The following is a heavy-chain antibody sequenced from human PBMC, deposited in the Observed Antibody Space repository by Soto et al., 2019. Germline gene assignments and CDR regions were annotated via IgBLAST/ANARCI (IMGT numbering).Heavy chain of an antibody. CDR2: ISSSGTTI. D-gene: IGHD6-19*01. J-gene: IGHJ4*02. V-gene: IGHV3-11*01. CDR1: GFTLNDYY. CDR3: ARVGRKQWLAPFDY. Sequence: GGSLRLSCAASGFTLNDYYMSWIRQAPGKGLEWVSYISSSGTTIYYADSVEGRFTISRDNVNNSLYLQMNSLRAEDTAVYYCARVGRKQWLAPFDYWGQGTLVTVSS.